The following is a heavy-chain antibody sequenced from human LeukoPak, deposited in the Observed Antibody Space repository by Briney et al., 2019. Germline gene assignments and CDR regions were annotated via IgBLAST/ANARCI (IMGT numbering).Heavy chain of an antibody. V-gene: IGHV4-34*01. D-gene: IGHD3-22*01. CDR1: GGSFSGYY. J-gene: IGHJ3*02. CDR2: INHSGST. CDR3: ATSSVVVVAAAGYYDSSGYSKRAFDI. Sequence: SETLSLTCAVYGGSFSGYYWSWIRQPPGKGLEWIGEINHSGSTNYNPSLKSRVTISVDTSKNQFSLKLSSVTAADTAVYYCATSSVVVVAAAGYYDSSGYSKRAFDIWGQGTMVTVSS.